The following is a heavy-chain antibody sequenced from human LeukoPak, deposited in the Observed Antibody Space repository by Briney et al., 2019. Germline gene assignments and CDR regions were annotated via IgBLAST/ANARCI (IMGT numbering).Heavy chain of an antibody. CDR2: IYPGDSDT. D-gene: IGHD3-10*01. Sequence: GESLKISCKGSGYSFSTYWIGRVRQTPGKGLEWMGIIYPGDSDTRYSPSFQGQVTISADKSISTAYLQWSSLKASDTAIYYCARRASGVDYWGQGTLVTVSS. CDR3: ARRASGVDY. CDR1: GYSFSTYW. V-gene: IGHV5-51*01. J-gene: IGHJ4*02.